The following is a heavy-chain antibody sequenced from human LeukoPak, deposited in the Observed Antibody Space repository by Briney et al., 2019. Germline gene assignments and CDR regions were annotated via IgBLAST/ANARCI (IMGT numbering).Heavy chain of an antibody. J-gene: IGHJ3*02. D-gene: IGHD1-1*01. CDR3: ARGVLESRKSRFDI. V-gene: IGHV4-59*01. Sequence: PSETLSLTCTVSGGSISSYYCSWIRQPPGKGLEWVLDIYYTGSTNYNPSLKSRVTISVDTSKNQFSLKLSSVTAADTAAYSCARGVLESRKSRFDIWGQGTMVTVSS. CDR1: GGSISSYY. CDR2: IYYTGST.